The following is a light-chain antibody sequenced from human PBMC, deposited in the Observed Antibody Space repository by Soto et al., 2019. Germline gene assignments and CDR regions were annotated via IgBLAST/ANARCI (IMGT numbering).Light chain of an antibody. CDR1: IHYDF. Sequence: QSALTQPASVSGSPGQSITISCTGYIHYDFVSWYQQHPGTAPKLVIYEVSNRPSGTSDRFSGSKSGHTASLTISGLQTEDEAVYYCGSYTSSSNSVFGTGTKVTVL. J-gene: IGLJ1*01. CDR3: GSYTSSSNSV. V-gene: IGLV2-14*01. CDR2: EVS.